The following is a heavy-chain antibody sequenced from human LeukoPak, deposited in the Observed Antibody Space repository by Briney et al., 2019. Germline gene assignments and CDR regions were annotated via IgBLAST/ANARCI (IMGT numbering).Heavy chain of an antibody. CDR3: VRDFRSADY. V-gene: IGHV3-74*01. CDR1: GFIFSLYC. Sequence: GGSLRLSCAASGFIFSLYCMHWVRQAPGKGPMWVSRICPDGTGISYADSVKARFTTSRDNAKNTVYLQMNGLREEDTAVYYCVRDFRSADYWGQGTLVAVSS. CDR2: ICPDGTGI. J-gene: IGHJ4*02.